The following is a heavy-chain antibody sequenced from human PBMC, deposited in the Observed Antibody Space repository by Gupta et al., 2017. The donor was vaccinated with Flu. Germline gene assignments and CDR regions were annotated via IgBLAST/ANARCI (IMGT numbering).Heavy chain of an antibody. CDR3: ARGPRGYSGYNLGF. D-gene: IGHD5-12*01. CDR2: INPNNGVT. Sequence: RQAPGQGLAWMGWINPNNGVTNLAQKCQGRVTMTRDTSITTAYLELNRLTSDDTAVYYCARGPRGYSGYNLGFWGQGTLVTVSS. J-gene: IGHJ4*02. V-gene: IGHV1-2*02.